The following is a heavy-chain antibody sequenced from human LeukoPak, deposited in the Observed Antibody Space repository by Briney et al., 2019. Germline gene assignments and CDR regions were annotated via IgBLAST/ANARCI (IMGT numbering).Heavy chain of an antibody. J-gene: IGHJ5*02. CDR3: ARGGENDSNLIVYDWFDP. V-gene: IGHV4-39*07. D-gene: IGHD2-21*01. CDR1: GGSISSSSYY. CDR2: INHSGST. Sequence: SETLSLTCTVSGGSISSSSYYWGWIRQPPGKGLEWIGEINHSGSTNYNPSLKSRVTISVDTSKNQFSLKLSSVTAADTAVYYCARGGENDSNLIVYDWFDPWGQGTLVTVSS.